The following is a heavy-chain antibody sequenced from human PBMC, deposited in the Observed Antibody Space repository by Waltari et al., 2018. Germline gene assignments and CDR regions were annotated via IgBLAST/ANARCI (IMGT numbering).Heavy chain of an antibody. V-gene: IGHV4-61*02. D-gene: IGHD2-2*01. J-gene: IGHJ6*02. CDR1: GCSISSGSYY. CDR2: IYTSGST. Sequence: QVQLQESGPGLVKPSQTLSLTCPVSGCSISSGSYYWSWFRQPAGKGLEWIGPIYTSGSTNYNPSLKSRVTISVDTSKNQFSLKLSSVTAADTAVYYCARGIVVVPAASLYYYYGMDVWGQGTTVTVSS. CDR3: ARGIVVVPAASLYYYYGMDV.